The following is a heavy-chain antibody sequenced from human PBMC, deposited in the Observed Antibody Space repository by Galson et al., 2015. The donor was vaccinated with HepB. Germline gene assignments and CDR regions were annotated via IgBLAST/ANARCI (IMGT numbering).Heavy chain of an antibody. CDR3: ARLKVDTAMFAYFDY. CDR2: IYPGDSDT. CDR1: GYSFTSYW. V-gene: IGHV5-51*01. Sequence: QSGAEVKKPGESLKISCKGSGYSFTSYWIGWVRQMPGEGLEWMGIIYPGDSDTRYSPSFQGQVTISADKSISTAYLQWSSLKASDTAMYYCARLKVDTAMFAYFDYWGQGTLVTVSS. D-gene: IGHD5-18*01. J-gene: IGHJ4*02.